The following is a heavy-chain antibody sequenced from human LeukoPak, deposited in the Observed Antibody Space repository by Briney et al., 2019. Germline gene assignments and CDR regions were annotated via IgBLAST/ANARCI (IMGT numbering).Heavy chain of an antibody. CDR1: GFTFSDYY. CDR3: AREGFSVNSSSWYAYYYYGMDV. CDR2: ISSSGSTI. D-gene: IGHD6-13*01. V-gene: IGHV3-11*01. J-gene: IGHJ6*02. Sequence: GGSLRLSCAASGFTFSDYYMSWIRQAPGKGLEWVSYISSSGSTIYYADSVKGRFTISRDNAKNSLYLQMNSLRAEDTAVYYCAREGFSVNSSSWYAYYYYGMDVWGQGTTATVFS.